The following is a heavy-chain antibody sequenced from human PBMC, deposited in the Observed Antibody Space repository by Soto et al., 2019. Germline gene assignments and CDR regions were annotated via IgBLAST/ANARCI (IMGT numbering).Heavy chain of an antibody. D-gene: IGHD4-17*01. Sequence: SETLSLTCTVSGGSISSGGYYWSWIRQHPGKGLEWIGYIYYSGSTYYNPSLKSRVTISVDTSKNQFSLKLSSVTAADTAVYYCARRYGDYDSGWRPYYFDSWGQGTLVTVSS. CDR1: GGSISSGGYY. V-gene: IGHV4-39*01. CDR2: IYYSGST. CDR3: ARRYGDYDSGWRPYYFDS. J-gene: IGHJ4*02.